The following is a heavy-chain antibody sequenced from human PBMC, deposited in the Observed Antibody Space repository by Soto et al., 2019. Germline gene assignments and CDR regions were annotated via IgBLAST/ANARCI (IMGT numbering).Heavy chain of an antibody. Sequence: EVQLVESGGGLVKPGGSLRLSCTASGFAFNTYSMNWVRQAPGKGLEWVSSINEDSTYIYYADSLRGRITISRDNAKDSLFLQMNTLRPDDPAVYYCVRELGRYFRSGYMDLWGEGATVTVSS. CDR3: VRELGRYFRSGYMDL. V-gene: IGHV3-21*02. D-gene: IGHD3-10*02. J-gene: IGHJ6*03. CDR1: GFAFNTYS. CDR2: INEDSTYI.